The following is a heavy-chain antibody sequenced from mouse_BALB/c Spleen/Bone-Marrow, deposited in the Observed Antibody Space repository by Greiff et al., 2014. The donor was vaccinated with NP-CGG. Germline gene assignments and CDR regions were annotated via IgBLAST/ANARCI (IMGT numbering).Heavy chain of an antibody. D-gene: IGHD2-14*01. CDR2: IDPANGNT. V-gene: IGHV14-3*02. Sequence: EVKLMESGAELVKPGASVKLSCTASGFNIKDTYMHWVKQRPEQGLVWIGRIDPANGNTKYDPKFQGKATITADTSSNTAYLQLSSLTSEDTAVYYCASYRYGWYFDVWGAGTTVTVSS. CDR3: ASYRYGWYFDV. CDR1: GFNIKDTY. J-gene: IGHJ1*01.